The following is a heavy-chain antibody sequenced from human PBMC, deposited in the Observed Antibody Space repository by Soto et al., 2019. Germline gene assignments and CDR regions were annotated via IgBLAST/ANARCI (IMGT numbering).Heavy chain of an antibody. J-gene: IGHJ4*02. Sequence: QVQLVQSGAEVKKPGASVKVSCKTSGYAFTRFAIHWVRQAPGQSLEWMGWINGGNDNTKYSQKFQVRVTITIDTSADTVYLEVHVGRPEATAVYYCAREGDPSGYDSGLDFWGQGALVTVSS. V-gene: IGHV1-3*01. D-gene: IGHD5-12*01. CDR2: INGGNDNT. CDR1: GYAFTRFA. CDR3: AREGDPSGYDSGLDF.